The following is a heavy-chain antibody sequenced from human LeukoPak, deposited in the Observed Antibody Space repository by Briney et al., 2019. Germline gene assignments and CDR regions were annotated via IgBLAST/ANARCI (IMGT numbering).Heavy chain of an antibody. Sequence: GGSLRLSCAASGFTFTIYSMNWVRQAPGKGLEWVSSISSSSSYIYYADSVKGRFTISRDNAKNSLYLEMNSLRAEDTAVYYCARDLAAVAGQGSDYWGQGTLVTVSS. CDR2: ISSSSSYI. V-gene: IGHV3-21*01. J-gene: IGHJ4*02. D-gene: IGHD6-19*01. CDR1: GFTFTIYS. CDR3: ARDLAAVAGQGSDY.